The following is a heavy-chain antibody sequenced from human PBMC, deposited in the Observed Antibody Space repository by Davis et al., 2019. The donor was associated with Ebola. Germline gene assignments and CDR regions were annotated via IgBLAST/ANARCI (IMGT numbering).Heavy chain of an antibody. J-gene: IGHJ4*02. CDR2: INTRGDAR. V-gene: IGHV3-48*02. D-gene: IGHD3-10*02. CDR3: VRDYLFAFDS. CDR1: GFTFTSYS. Sequence: GESLKISCVTSGFTFTSYSFNWIRQTPGKGLEWIAHINTRGDARVCADSVRGRFTISRDDAANSLSLQMDSLKHEDTAVYYCVRDYLFAFDSWGQGTPVTVSS.